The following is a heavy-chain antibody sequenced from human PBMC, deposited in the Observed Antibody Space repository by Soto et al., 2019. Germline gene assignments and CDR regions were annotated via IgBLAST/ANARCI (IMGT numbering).Heavy chain of an antibody. CDR1: GFTFSSYA. J-gene: IGHJ5*02. CDR3: AKDSGSSGWYGLNWFDP. D-gene: IGHD6-19*01. V-gene: IGHV3-23*01. Sequence: EVQLLESGGGSVQPGGSLRLSCAASGFTFSSYAMSWVRQAPGKGLEWVSAISGSGGSTYYADSVKGRFTISRDNSKNTLYLQMNSLRAEDTAVYYCAKDSGSSGWYGLNWFDPWGQGTLVTVSS. CDR2: ISGSGGST.